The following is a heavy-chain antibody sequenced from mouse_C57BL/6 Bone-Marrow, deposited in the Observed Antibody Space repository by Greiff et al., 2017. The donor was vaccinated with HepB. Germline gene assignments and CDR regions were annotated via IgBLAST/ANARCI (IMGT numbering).Heavy chain of an antibody. Sequence: EVQVVESGEGLVKPGGSLKLSCAASGFTFSSYAMSWVRQTPEKRLEWVAYISSGGDYIYYADTVKGRFTISRDNARNTLYLQMSSLKSEDTAMYYCTRDRNYYGSSYRAMDYWGQGTSVTVSS. CDR3: TRDRNYYGSSYRAMDY. V-gene: IGHV5-9-1*02. CDR1: GFTFSSYA. D-gene: IGHD1-1*01. J-gene: IGHJ4*01. CDR2: ISSGGDYI.